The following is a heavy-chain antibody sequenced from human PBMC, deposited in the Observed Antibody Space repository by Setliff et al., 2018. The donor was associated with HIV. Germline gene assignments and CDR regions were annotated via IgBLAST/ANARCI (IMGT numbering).Heavy chain of an antibody. V-gene: IGHV4-31*03. J-gene: IGHJ4*02. CDR3: ARLGTRTVAADADFDS. D-gene: IGHD2-15*01. CDR1: GASISSGGYY. CDR2: IYYTGTT. Sequence: PSETLSLTCTVSGASISSGGYYWSWIRQHPVKGLEWTGYIYYTGTTFYNPSLESRLIISLDTPKNQFSLRLTSVTAADTAVYYCARLGTRTVAADADFDSWGQGALVTVSS.